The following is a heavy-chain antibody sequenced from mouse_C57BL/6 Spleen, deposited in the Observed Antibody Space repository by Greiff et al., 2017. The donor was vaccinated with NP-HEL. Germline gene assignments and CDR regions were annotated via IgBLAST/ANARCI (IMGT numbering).Heavy chain of an antibody. Sequence: EVKLQESGPELVKPGASVKISCKASGYSFTGYYMNWVKQSPEKSLEWIGEINPSTGGTTYNQKFKAKATLTVDKSSSTAYMQLKSLTSEDSAVYYCARRVYYDYDGDYFDYWGQGTTLTVSS. V-gene: IGHV1-42*01. CDR1: GYSFTGYY. CDR3: ARRVYYDYDGDYFDY. CDR2: INPSTGGT. J-gene: IGHJ2*01. D-gene: IGHD2-4*01.